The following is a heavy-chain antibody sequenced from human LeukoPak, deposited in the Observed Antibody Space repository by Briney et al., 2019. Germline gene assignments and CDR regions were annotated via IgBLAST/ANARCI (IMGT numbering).Heavy chain of an antibody. CDR2: INPNSGGT. Sequence: AASVKVSFKASGYTFTGYYMHWVRPAPGQGLEWRGWINPNSGGTNYAQKFQGRVTMTRDTSISTAYMELSRLRSDDTAVYYCARDLKGDTAMVTLDYWGQGTLVTVSS. J-gene: IGHJ4*02. D-gene: IGHD5-18*01. V-gene: IGHV1-2*02. CDR1: GYTFTGYY. CDR3: ARDLKGDTAMVTLDY.